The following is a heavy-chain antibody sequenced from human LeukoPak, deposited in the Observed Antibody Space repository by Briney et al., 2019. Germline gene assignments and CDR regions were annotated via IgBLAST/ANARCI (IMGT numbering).Heavy chain of an antibody. CDR3: ARERRYCSGTNCWTRIDD. CDR2: IHSGGNT. V-gene: IGHV3-53*01. CDR1: GFSVSSNS. J-gene: IGHJ4*02. D-gene: IGHD2-15*01. Sequence: HGGSLRHSRAVSGFSVSSNSMSWGCQAPGRGLGCVSMIHSGGNTYYADSVKGRFTIAKDGSTNTLNLPMNSLRLEDTAVYYCARERRYCSGTNCWTRIDDWGPGTLVSVSS.